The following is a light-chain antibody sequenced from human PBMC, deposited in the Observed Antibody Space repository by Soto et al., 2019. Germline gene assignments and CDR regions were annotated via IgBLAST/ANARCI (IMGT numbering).Light chain of an antibody. CDR3: QQRSNWPLT. V-gene: IGKV3-11*01. J-gene: IGKJ4*01. Sequence: MVITQSPATLSVSPGDGATLSCRASQYIGSTIAWYQQRSGQAPRLLIYDASNRATGIPARFSGSGSGTDFTLTISSLEPEDFAVYYCQQRSNWPLTFGGGTKVDIK. CDR2: DAS. CDR1: QYIGST.